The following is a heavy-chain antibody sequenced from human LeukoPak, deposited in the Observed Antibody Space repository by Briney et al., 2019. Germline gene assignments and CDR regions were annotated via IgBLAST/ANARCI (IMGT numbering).Heavy chain of an antibody. J-gene: IGHJ4*02. D-gene: IGHD3-9*01. Sequence: ASVKVSCKASGYTFTGYYMHWVRQAPGQGLEWMGWINPNSGNTGYAQKFQGRVTMTKNTSISTAYMELSSLRSEDTAVYYCARADILTGYYLDYWGQGTLVTVSS. CDR2: INPNSGNT. V-gene: IGHV1-8*02. CDR3: ARADILTGYYLDY. CDR1: GYTFTGYY.